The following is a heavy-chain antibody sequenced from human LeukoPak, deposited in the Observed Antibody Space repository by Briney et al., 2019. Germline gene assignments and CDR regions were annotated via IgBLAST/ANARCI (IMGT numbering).Heavy chain of an antibody. CDR3: AKGHPKLRYFDWLFNY. D-gene: IGHD3-9*01. CDR2: ISGSGGST. J-gene: IGHJ4*02. CDR1: GFTFGDYA. V-gene: IGHV3-23*01. Sequence: PGRSLRLSCTTSGFTFGDYAMSWVRQAPGKGLEWVSAISGSGGSTYYADSVKGRFTISRDNSKNTLYLQMNSLRAEDTAVYYCAKGHPKLRYFDWLFNYWGQGTLVTVSS.